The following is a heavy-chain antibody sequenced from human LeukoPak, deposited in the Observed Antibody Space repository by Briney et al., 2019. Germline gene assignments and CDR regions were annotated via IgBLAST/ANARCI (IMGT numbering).Heavy chain of an antibody. CDR2: ISSSGSTI. CDR3: ARGGILTGYFYYYYMDI. D-gene: IGHD3-9*01. V-gene: IGHV3-48*04. Sequence: GGSLRLSCAGSGFSFSSYGMHWVRQAPGKGLEWVSYISSSGSTIYYADSVKGRFTISRDNAKNSLYLQMNSLRAEDTAVYYCARGGILTGYFYYYYMDIWGKGTTVTISS. CDR1: GFSFSSYG. J-gene: IGHJ6*03.